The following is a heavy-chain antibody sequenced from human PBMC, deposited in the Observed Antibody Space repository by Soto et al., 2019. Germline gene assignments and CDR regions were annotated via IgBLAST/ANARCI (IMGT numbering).Heavy chain of an antibody. CDR3: ARSNGDYGDY. D-gene: IGHD4-17*01. CDR2: IYYSGST. J-gene: IGHJ4*02. Sequence: PSETLSVTCTVSGDSISSYYWSWIRQPPGKGLEWIGYIYYSGSTNYNPSLKSRVTISVDTSKNQFSLKLSSVTAADTAVYYCARSNGDYGDYSSQGTLVTVSS. CDR1: GDSISSYY. V-gene: IGHV4-59*01.